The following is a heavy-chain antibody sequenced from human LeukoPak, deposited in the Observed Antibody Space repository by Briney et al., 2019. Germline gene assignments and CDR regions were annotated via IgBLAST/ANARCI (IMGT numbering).Heavy chain of an antibody. J-gene: IGHJ4*02. CDR1: RFTFSSHS. Sequence: GGSLRLSCAASRFTFSSHSMNWVRQAPGKGLEWVSSISSSSSCIYYADSVKGRFTISRDNAKNSLYLQMNSLRAEDTAVYYCARDFKTLYYFDYWGQGTLVTVSS. CDR2: ISSSSSCI. V-gene: IGHV3-21*01. CDR3: ARDFKTLYYFDY.